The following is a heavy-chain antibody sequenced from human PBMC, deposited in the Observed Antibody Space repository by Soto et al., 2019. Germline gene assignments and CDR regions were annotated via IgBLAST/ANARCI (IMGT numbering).Heavy chain of an antibody. CDR1: GGSISSYY. D-gene: IGHD3-3*01. J-gene: IGHJ4*02. Sequence: SETLSLTCTVAGGSISSYYWGWIRQPPGKGLEWIGSIYYSGSTNYNPSLKSRVTISVDTSKNQSSVKLSSVTAADTAVYYCARPEFWSGYYLVYWGQGTLVTVSS. V-gene: IGHV4-59*01. CDR2: IYYSGST. CDR3: ARPEFWSGYYLVY.